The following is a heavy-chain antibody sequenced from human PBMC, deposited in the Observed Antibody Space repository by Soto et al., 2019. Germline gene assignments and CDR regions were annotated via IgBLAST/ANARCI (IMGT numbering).Heavy chain of an antibody. CDR2: INPNSGGT. CDR1: GYTFTGYY. Sequence: QVQLVQSGAEVKKPGASVKVSCKASGYTFTGYYMHWVRQAPGQGLEWMGWINPNSGGTNYAQKFQGWVTMTRDTSIRPAYMEPGRLGPDETGVYYCAVGGPRFCSGTSWLGGYYYYGMDVWGQGTTVTVSS. J-gene: IGHJ6*02. V-gene: IGHV1-2*04. D-gene: IGHD2-2*01. CDR3: AVGGPRFCSGTSWLGGYYYYGMDV.